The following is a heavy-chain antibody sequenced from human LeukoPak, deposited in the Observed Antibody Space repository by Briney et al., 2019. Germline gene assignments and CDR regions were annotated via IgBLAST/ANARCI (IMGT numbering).Heavy chain of an antibody. CDR2: INHSGST. CDR3: ARTRRCLPKYYFDY. D-gene: IGHD5-24*01. V-gene: IGHV4-34*01. J-gene: IGHJ4*02. CDR1: GGSFSGYY. Sequence: SETLSLTCAVYGGSFSGYYWSWIRQPPGKGLEWIGEINHSGSTNYNPSLKSRVTISVDTSKNQFSLKLSSVTAADTAVYYCARTRRCLPKYYFDYWGQGTLVTVSS.